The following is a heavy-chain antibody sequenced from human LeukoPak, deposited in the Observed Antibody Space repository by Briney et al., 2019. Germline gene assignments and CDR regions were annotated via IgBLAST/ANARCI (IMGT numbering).Heavy chain of an antibody. J-gene: IGHJ4*02. CDR2: IIPIFGTA. CDR3: ARAGGFGELLFD. D-gene: IGHD3-10*01. CDR1: GGTFSSYA. V-gene: IGHV1-69*13. Sequence: ASVKVSCKASGGTFSSYAISWVRQAPGQGLEWMGGIIPIFGTANYAQKFQGRVTITADESTSTAYMELSSLRSEDTAAYYCARAGGFGELLFDRGQGTLVTVSS.